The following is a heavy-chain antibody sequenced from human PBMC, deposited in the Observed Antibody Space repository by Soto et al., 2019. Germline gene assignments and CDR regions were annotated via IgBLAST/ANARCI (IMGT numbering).Heavy chain of an antibody. Sequence: EVQLVESGGGLVKPGGSLRLSCAASDFTITNAWMNWVRQAPGKGLEWVGRIKTKAEGGATDYAAPLKGRFTISRDDSRNTLFLQMNSLKAEDTAVYYCTTGSVEGVWGQVATVTVSS. CDR3: TTGSVEGV. V-gene: IGHV3-15*07. J-gene: IGHJ6*02. D-gene: IGHD2-15*01. CDR2: IKTKAEGGAT. CDR1: DFTITNAW.